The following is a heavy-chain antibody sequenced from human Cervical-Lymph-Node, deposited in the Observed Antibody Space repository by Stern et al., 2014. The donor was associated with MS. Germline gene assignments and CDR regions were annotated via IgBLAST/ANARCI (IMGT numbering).Heavy chain of an antibody. V-gene: IGHV5-51*01. CDR2: IFPVGSDI. Sequence: EVQLVESGPEVKTPGESLKISCQASGYTFTSYWIGWVRQMPGKGLEWTAIIFPVGSDIRYSPSFQGQVTISADKSSSTAYLQWNNLKAPDTAIYYCARQRYFDYWGQGTLVTVSS. CDR3: ARQRYFDY. J-gene: IGHJ4*02. CDR1: GYTFTSYW.